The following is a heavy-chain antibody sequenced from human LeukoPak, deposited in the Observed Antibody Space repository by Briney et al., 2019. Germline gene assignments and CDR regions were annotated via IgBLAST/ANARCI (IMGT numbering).Heavy chain of an antibody. CDR2: IRYDGSNK. V-gene: IGHV3-30*02. CDR1: GFTFSSNG. J-gene: IGHJ3*02. D-gene: IGHD3-22*01. Sequence: HAGGSLRLSCAASGFTFSSNGMHWVRQAPGKGLEWVAFIRYDGSNKYYADSVKGRFTISRDNSKNTLYLQMNSLRAEDTAVYYCAKDRGYYYDSSGYYRMDAFDIWGQGTMVTVSS. CDR3: AKDRGYYYDSSGYYRMDAFDI.